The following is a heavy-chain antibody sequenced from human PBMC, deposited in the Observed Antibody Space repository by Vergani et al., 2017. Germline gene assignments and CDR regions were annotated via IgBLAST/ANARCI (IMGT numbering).Heavy chain of an antibody. CDR3: ARARRGYSSSWGYYMDV. J-gene: IGHJ6*03. V-gene: IGHV1-69*02. Sequence: QVQLVQSGAEVKKPGSSVKVSCKASGGTFSSYTISWVRQAPGQGLEWMGRIIPILGIANYAQKFQGRVPITADKSTSTAYMGLSSLGSEDTDVYYCARARRGYSSSWGYYMDVWGKGTTVTVSS. D-gene: IGHD6-13*01. CDR1: GGTFSSYT. CDR2: IIPILGIA.